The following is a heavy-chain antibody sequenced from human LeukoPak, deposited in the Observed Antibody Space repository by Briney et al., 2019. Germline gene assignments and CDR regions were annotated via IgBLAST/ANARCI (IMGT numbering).Heavy chain of an antibody. CDR3: ARDSGYCSGGSCYSHSNWFDP. CDR1: GGSISSYY. J-gene: IGHJ5*02. V-gene: IGHV4-4*07. D-gene: IGHD2-15*01. Sequence: SETLSLTCTVSGGSISSYYWSWIRRPAGKGLEWIGRIYTSGSTNYNPSLKSRVTMSVDTSKNQFSLKLSSVTAADTAVYYCARDSGYCSGGSCYSHSNWFDPWGQGTLVTVSS. CDR2: IYTSGST.